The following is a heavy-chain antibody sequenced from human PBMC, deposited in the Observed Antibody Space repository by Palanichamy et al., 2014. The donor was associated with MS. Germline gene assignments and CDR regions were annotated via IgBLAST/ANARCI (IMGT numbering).Heavy chain of an antibody. V-gene: IGHV3-48*01. CDR1: GFTFSTYS. CDR2: ISSSSSTI. CDR3: ARDRDYNADY. Sequence: EVQLVEVWGEGVGTGLGGPVRLSCAASGFTFSTYSMNWVRQAPGKGLEWISYISSSSSTIHYADSVKGRFTISRDNAKNSLYLQMNSLRAEDTAVYYCARDRDYNADYWGQGTLVTVSS. D-gene: IGHD4-11*01. J-gene: IGHJ4*02.